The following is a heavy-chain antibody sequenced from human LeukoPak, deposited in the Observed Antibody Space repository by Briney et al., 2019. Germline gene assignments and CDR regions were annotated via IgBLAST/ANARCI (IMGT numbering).Heavy chain of an antibody. CDR2: ISGSGAST. J-gene: IGHJ5*01. CDR1: GFTFTNCA. CDR3: AKDQSRVGASDPFDS. D-gene: IGHD1-26*01. V-gene: IGHV3-23*01. Sequence: GGSLRLSCAASGFTFTNCAMTWVRQAPGKGLEWVSSISGSGASTYYSDSVKGRFTISRDNSKNTVYLQMNSLSLEDTAVYYCAKDQSRVGASDPFDSWGQGTLVTVSS.